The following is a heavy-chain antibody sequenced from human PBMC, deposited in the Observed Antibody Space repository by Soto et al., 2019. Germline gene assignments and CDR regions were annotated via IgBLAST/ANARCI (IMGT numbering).Heavy chain of an antibody. D-gene: IGHD3-3*01. Sequence: PGESLKISCKGSGYSFTSYWIGWVRQMPGKGLEWMGIIYPCDSDTRYSPSFQGQVTISDDKSISTAYLQWSSLKASDNAMYYCARHRVTIFGVGLGMDVWGQGTTVTVSS. CDR1: GYSFTSYW. J-gene: IGHJ6*02. CDR3: ARHRVTIFGVGLGMDV. V-gene: IGHV5-51*01. CDR2: IYPCDSDT.